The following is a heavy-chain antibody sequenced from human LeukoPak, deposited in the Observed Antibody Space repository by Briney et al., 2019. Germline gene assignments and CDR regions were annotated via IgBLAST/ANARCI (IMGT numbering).Heavy chain of an antibody. Sequence: GGSLRLSCAASGFTFSSYWMHWVRQAPGKGLVWVSRINSDGSSTSHADSVKGRFTISRDNAKNTLYLQTNSLRAEDTSVYYCARDRNTGSSYENLFEYWGQGSLVTVSS. J-gene: IGHJ4*02. D-gene: IGHD1-26*01. CDR1: GFTFSSYW. V-gene: IGHV3-74*01. CDR3: ARDRNTGSSYENLFEY. CDR2: INSDGSST.